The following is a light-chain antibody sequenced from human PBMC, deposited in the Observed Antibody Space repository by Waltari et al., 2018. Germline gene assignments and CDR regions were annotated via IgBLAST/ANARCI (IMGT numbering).Light chain of an antibody. V-gene: IGLV3-1*01. Sequence: SYDLTQPPSVSVSPGQTASITSSGAKLGDKDTPWYQQKPGQSPVLVIYKDNKRPSGIPERFSGSNSGNTATLIISGSQPVDEADYYCQAWDSSTAWVFGGGTKLTVL. CDR3: QAWDSSTAWV. J-gene: IGLJ3*02. CDR2: KDN. CDR1: KLGDKD.